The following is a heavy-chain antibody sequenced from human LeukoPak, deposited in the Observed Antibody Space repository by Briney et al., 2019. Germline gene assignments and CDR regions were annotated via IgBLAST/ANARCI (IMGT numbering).Heavy chain of an antibody. CDR2: IHYSGST. J-gene: IGHJ6*02. CDR1: GGSISSYY. V-gene: IGHV4-59*12. D-gene: IGHD1-26*01. CDR3: ATRKHGRGMDV. Sequence: SETLSLTCTVSGGSISSYYWSWIRQPPGKGLEWIGFIHYSGSTNYNPSLKSRVTISVDTSKNQFSLKLSSVTAADTAVYYCATRKHGRGMDVWGQGTTVTVSS.